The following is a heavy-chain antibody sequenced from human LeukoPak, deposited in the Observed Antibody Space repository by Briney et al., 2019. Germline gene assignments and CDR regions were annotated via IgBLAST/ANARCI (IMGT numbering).Heavy chain of an antibody. CDR1: GFTFSSYA. V-gene: IGHV3-23*01. J-gene: IGHJ4*02. CDR2: ISGSGGST. Sequence: QAAGSLRLSCAASGFTFSSYAMSWVRQAPGKGLEWVSAISGSGGSTYYADSVKGRFTISRDNSKNTLYLQMNSLRAEDTAVYYCAKAGWLRLRPPAFDYWGQGTLITVSS. CDR3: AKAGWLRLRPPAFDY. D-gene: IGHD5-12*01.